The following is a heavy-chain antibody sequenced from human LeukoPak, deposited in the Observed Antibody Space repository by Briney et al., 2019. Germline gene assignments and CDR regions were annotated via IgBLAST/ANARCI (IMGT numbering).Heavy chain of an antibody. V-gene: IGHV4-39*07. J-gene: IGHJ3*01. Sequence: SETLSLTCTVSGDSISSGSYYWGWIRQPPGKGLEWVASIYNSGGTYYNPSLTSRVTMSVDTSKNQFSLKLDSVTEIDTAMYYCARNQAVAANRGASDVWGQGTMVTVSS. CDR1: GDSISSGSYY. D-gene: IGHD6-19*01. CDR2: IYNSGGT. CDR3: ARNQAVAANRGASDV.